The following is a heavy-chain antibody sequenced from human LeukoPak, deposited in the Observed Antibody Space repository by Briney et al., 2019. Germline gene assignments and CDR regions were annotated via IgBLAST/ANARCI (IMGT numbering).Heavy chain of an antibody. V-gene: IGHV3-64D*06. Sequence: GGSLRLSCSASGFTISTHTMHWVRQAPGKGLEYVSSISGSGGRTYYGDSLRRRFPISRDNSRNTLYLHMSSLELEDTDVYYCVKDLSGTYSLDHWGQGTLVTVS. CDR3: VKDLSGTYSLDH. D-gene: IGHD1-26*01. CDR2: ISGSGGRT. J-gene: IGHJ4*02. CDR1: GFTISTHT.